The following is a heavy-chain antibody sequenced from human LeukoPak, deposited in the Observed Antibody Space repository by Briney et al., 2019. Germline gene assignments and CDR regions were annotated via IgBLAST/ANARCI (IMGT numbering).Heavy chain of an antibody. D-gene: IGHD3-10*01. CDR1: GFTLSSYA. V-gene: IGHV3-23*01. CDR3: ARDRVLPRYYGMDV. J-gene: IGHJ6*02. Sequence: GGSLRLSCAASGFTLSSYAMSWVRQAPGKGLEWVSGISGSGGSTYYADSVKGRFTISRDNSKNTLYLHMNSLRAEDTAVHYCARDRVLPRYYGMDVWGQGTTVTVSS. CDR2: ISGSGGST.